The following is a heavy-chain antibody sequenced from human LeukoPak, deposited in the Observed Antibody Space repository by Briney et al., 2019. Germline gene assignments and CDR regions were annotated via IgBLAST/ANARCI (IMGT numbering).Heavy chain of an antibody. V-gene: IGHV3-23*01. CDR1: GFTFSSYA. Sequence: GGSLRLSCAASGFTFSSYAMSWVRQAPGKGLEWVSAISGSGGSTYYADSVKGRFTISRDNAKNTLYLQMNSLRADDTAVYYCTRGGHSSFDYWGQGALVTVSS. CDR2: ISGSGGST. D-gene: IGHD3-16*01. J-gene: IGHJ4*02. CDR3: TRGGHSSFDY.